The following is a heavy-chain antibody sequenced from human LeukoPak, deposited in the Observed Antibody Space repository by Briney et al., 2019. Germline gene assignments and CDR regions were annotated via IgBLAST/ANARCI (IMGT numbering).Heavy chain of an antibody. CDR1: DYTLLIYG. CDR3: ARPAKGAYYYYYMDV. CDR2: ISTYNGNT. Sequence: GASVKVSCKASDYTLLIYGITWVRQAPGQELEWMGWISTYNGNTHYAQKLQGRVTMTTDTSTRTAYMELRSLTSNDTGIYYCARPAKGAYYYYYMDVWGRGTTVTVSS. V-gene: IGHV1-18*01. J-gene: IGHJ6*03. D-gene: IGHD2-2*01.